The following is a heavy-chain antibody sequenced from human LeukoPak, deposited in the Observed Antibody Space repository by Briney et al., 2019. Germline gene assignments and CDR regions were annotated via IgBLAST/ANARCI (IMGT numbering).Heavy chain of an antibody. D-gene: IGHD5-12*01. CDR2: IYYSGST. CDR3: ARLRGYSGYDNLYYFDY. CDR1: GGSISSYY. V-gene: IGHV4-59*06. Sequence: PSETLSLTCTVSGGSISSYYWSWIRQPPGKGLEWIGYIYYSGSTYYNPSLKSRVTISVDTSKNQFSLKLSSVTAADTAVYYCARLRGYSGYDNLYYFDYWGQGTLVTVSS. J-gene: IGHJ4*02.